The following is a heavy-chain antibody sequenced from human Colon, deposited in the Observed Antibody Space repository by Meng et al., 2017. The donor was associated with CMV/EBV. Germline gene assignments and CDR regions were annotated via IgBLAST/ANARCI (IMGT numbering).Heavy chain of an antibody. J-gene: IGHJ4*02. Sequence: SISSSDYYWSWIRQSPEKGLEWIGYIYYSGSTYFNPSLDSRLAISVDTSKSQFSLQLSSVTAADTAVYYCARTPGHHDSSGFYYYFDYWGPGTLVTVPQ. CDR1: SISSSDYY. D-gene: IGHD3-22*01. V-gene: IGHV4-30-4*01. CDR2: IYYSGST. CDR3: ARTPGHHDSSGFYYYFDY.